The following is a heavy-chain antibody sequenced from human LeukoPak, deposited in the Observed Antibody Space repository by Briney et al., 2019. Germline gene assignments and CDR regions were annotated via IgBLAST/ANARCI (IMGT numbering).Heavy chain of an antibody. CDR2: VTWDSGSI. CDR1: GFTFGDYA. V-gene: IGHV3-9*01. CDR3: ARGLQIRWSDAFDI. D-gene: IGHD4-23*01. Sequence: PGGSLRLSCAASGFTFGDYAMHWVRRAPGKGLEWVSGVTWDSGSIGYADSVKGRFTISRDNAKNSLYLQMNSLRAEDTAVYYCARGLQIRWSDAFDIWGQGTMVTVSS. J-gene: IGHJ3*02.